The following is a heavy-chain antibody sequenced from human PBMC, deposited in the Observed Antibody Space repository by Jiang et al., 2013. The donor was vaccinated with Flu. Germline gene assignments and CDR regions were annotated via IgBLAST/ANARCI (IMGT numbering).Heavy chain of an antibody. J-gene: IGHJ6*02. CDR3: AREESIMVRGVNGLDV. Sequence: GSGLVKPSQTLSLTCSVSGGSIRSGGYFWSWIRQHPGKGLEWIGYIFYSGTTSYNPSLQSRLTISVDTAKNQFSLTLTSVTAADTAVYYCAREESIMVRGVNGLDVWGQGTTVTVSS. CDR2: IFYSGTT. CDR1: GGSIRSGGYF. D-gene: IGHD3-10*01. V-gene: IGHV4-31*03.